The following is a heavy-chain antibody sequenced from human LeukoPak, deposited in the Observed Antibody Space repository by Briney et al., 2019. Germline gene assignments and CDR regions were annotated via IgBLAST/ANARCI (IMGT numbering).Heavy chain of an antibody. CDR3: TKDIVVVVAATFENWFDP. CDR2: IKSKTDGGTT. D-gene: IGHD2-15*01. V-gene: IGHV3-15*01. J-gene: IGHJ5*02. Sequence: MSGGSLRLSCAASGFTFSNAWMSWVRQDPGKGLERVGRIKSKTDGGTTDYAAPVKGRFTISRDDSKNTLYLQMNSLKTEDTAVYYCTKDIVVVVAATFENWFDPWGQGTLVTVSS. CDR1: GFTFSNAW.